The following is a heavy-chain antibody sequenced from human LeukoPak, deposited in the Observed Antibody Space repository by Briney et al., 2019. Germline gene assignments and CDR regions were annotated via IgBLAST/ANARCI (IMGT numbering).Heavy chain of an antibody. Sequence: SETLSLTCSVSGGSISSSSSYWSWIRQPAGKGLEWIGRIYTSGSTNYNPSLKSRVTMSVDTSKNQFSLKLSSVTAADTAVYYCARDRGSGSYPYYYYYMDVWGKGTTVTISS. D-gene: IGHD3-10*01. V-gene: IGHV4-61*02. CDR3: ARDRGSGSYPYYYYYMDV. CDR1: GGSISSSSSY. J-gene: IGHJ6*03. CDR2: IYTSGST.